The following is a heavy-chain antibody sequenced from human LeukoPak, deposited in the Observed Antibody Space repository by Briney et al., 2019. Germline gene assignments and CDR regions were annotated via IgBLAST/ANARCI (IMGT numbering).Heavy chain of an antibody. Sequence: GRSLRLSCAASGFTFSSYAMHWVRQAPGKGLEWVAVISYDGSNKYYADSVKGRFTISRDNSKNTLYLQMNSLRAEDTAVYHCARGIAAPTPWFDPWGQGTLVTVSS. V-gene: IGHV3-30-3*01. CDR1: GFTFSSYA. D-gene: IGHD6-6*01. J-gene: IGHJ5*02. CDR3: ARGIAAPTPWFDP. CDR2: ISYDGSNK.